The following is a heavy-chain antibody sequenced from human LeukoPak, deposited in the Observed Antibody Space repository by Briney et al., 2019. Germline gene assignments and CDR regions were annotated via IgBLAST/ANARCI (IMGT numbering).Heavy chain of an antibody. V-gene: IGHV3-23*01. CDR3: AKLYYDILTGYPHYYYYYMDV. Sequence: GGSLRLSCAASGFTFSSYAMSWVRQAPGKGLEWVSAISGSGGSTYYADSVKGRFTISRDNSKNTLYLQMNSLRAEDTAVYYCAKLYYDILTGYPHYYYYYMDVWGKGTTVTVSS. J-gene: IGHJ6*03. D-gene: IGHD3-9*01. CDR1: GFTFSSYA. CDR2: ISGSGGST.